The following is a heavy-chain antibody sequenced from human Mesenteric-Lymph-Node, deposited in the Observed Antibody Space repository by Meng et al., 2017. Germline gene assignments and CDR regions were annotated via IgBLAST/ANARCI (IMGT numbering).Heavy chain of an antibody. CDR2: IYYSGNT. J-gene: IGHJ4*02. V-gene: IGHV4-28*01. Sequence: QVPLQESGPGLVKPSDTLSLTCAVSGYSISSTNWWGWIRQPPGKGLEWIGYIYYSGNTYYNPSLKSRVTISIDTSKNQFSLKLSSVTAADTAVYYCARSALTRAVAGISDYWGQGTLVTVSS. CDR3: ARSALTRAVAGISDY. D-gene: IGHD6-19*01. CDR1: GYSISSTNW.